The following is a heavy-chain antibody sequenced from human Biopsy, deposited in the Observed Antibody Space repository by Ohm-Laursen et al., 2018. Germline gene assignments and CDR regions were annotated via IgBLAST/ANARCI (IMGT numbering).Heavy chain of an antibody. CDR1: EFNVYRNH. Sequence: GSLRLSCAASEFNVYRNHMNWVRQAQGKGLEWVSMIHGSGRTDYADSVKGRFTVSRDNSKDTVYLQMNALRVDDTAMYYCAGAGGHSFWGQGTLVTVSS. CDR2: IHGSGRT. D-gene: IGHD3-16*01. CDR3: AGAGGHSF. V-gene: IGHV3-66*01. J-gene: IGHJ4*02.